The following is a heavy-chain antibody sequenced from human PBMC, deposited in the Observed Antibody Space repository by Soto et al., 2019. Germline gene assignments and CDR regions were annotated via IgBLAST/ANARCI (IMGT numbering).Heavy chain of an antibody. D-gene: IGHD3-3*01. J-gene: IGHJ6*02. CDR3: ARAKARSPPQRPYDFWSGYSSIDYYGMDV. Sequence: ASVKVSCKASRYTFTSYVISWVRQAPGQGLEWMGWISAYNGNTNYAQKLQGRVTMTTDTSTSTAYMELRSLRSDDTAVYYCARAKARSPPQRPYDFWSGYSSIDYYGMDVWGQGTTVTVSS. V-gene: IGHV1-18*04. CDR1: RYTFTSYV. CDR2: ISAYNGNT.